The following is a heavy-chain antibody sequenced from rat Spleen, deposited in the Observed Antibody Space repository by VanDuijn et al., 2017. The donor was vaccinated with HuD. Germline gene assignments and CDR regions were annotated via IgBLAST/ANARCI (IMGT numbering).Heavy chain of an antibody. CDR3: ARQTTVAYYYVMDA. V-gene: IGHV5-25*01. CDR1: GFTFSNYD. CDR2: ISPSGGST. J-gene: IGHJ4*01. Sequence: EVQLVESGGGLVQPGRSLKLSCAASGFTFSNYDMAWVRQAPTKGLEWVASISPSGGSTYYRDSVKGRFTVSRDNAKSTLYLQMDSLRSEDTATYYCARQTTVAYYYVMDAWGQGASVTVSS. D-gene: IGHD1-1*01.